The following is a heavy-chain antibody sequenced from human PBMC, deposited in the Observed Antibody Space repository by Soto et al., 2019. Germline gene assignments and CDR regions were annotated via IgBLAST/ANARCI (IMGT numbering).Heavy chain of an antibody. CDR3: ASGSNPASVHAPVDY. D-gene: IGHD6-13*01. V-gene: IGHV4-39*01. J-gene: IGHJ4*02. Sequence: XETLSLTGTVSGGSISSSSYYWGWIRQPPGKGLEWIVSIYYSGITYYNPSLKSRVTISVDTSKNQFSLKLSYVTAADTAVYYCASGSNPASVHAPVDYWGQGTLVTVSS. CDR2: IYYSGIT. CDR1: GGSISSSSYY.